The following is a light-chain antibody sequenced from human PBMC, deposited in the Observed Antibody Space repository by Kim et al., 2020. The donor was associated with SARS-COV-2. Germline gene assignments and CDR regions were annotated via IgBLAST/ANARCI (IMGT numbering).Light chain of an antibody. CDR3: QSSDSSDTFWV. J-gene: IGLJ3*02. V-gene: IGLV3-25*03. CDR2: EDT. CDR1: ALPNQY. Sequence: SYELTQPPSVSVSPGQTARITCSGDALPNQYAYWFQQKPGQAPVLVIYEDTERPSGIPERFSGSTSGTTVTLTISGVHAEDEVDYYCQSSDSSDTFWVFG.